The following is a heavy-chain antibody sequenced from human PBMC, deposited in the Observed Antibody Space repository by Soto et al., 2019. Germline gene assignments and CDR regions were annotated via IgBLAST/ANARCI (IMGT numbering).Heavy chain of an antibody. V-gene: IGHV3-23*01. Sequence: PGGSLRLSCAASGFKFSNYAMSWVRQAPGKGLEWVSLISATGGGTYYADSVKGRFTISRDNSYNTPYLQVHSLTAEDTAVYYCAKDRRAGGNSAFYFDFWGQGAQVTVSS. CDR3: AKDRRAGGNSAFYFDF. CDR1: GFKFSNYA. J-gene: IGHJ4*02. CDR2: ISATGGGT. D-gene: IGHD3-16*01.